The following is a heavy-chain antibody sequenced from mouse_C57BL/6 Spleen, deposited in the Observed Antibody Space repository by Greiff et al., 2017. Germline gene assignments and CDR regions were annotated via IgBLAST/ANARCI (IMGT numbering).Heavy chain of an antibody. Sequence: QVQLQQPGAELVKPGASVKLSCKASGYTFTSYWMHWVKQRPGQGLEWIGMIHPNSGSTNYNEKFKSKATLTVDKSSSTAYMQLSSLTSEDSAVYYCAREASYYYGSGYDYFNYWGQGTTLTVSS. CDR3: AREASYYYGSGYDYFNY. V-gene: IGHV1-64*01. CDR1: GYTFTSYW. J-gene: IGHJ2*01. CDR2: IHPNSGST. D-gene: IGHD1-1*01.